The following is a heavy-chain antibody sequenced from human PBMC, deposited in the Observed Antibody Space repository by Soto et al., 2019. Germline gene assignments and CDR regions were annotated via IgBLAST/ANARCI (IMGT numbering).Heavy chain of an antibody. Sequence: EVHLVESGGGLVQPGGSLTLSCAASGFTFSNSWMHWVRQAPGKGLVWVSRITSDGSSTEYADSVKGRFPISSDNAKNTLYLHMNSLRVGDTAEYYCARGQVGNYPFDSWGQGTLVTVSS. J-gene: IGHJ4*02. CDR1: GFTFSNSW. CDR2: ITSDGSST. D-gene: IGHD4-4*01. CDR3: ARGQVGNYPFDS. V-gene: IGHV3-74*03.